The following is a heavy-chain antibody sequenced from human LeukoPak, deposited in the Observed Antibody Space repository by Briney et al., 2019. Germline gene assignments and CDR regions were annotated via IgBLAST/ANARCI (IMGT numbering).Heavy chain of an antibody. CDR2: ISSSGNT. CDR1: GFNFSRSA. CDR3: VKGRISEDGLDF. J-gene: IGHJ4*02. V-gene: IGHV3-23*01. D-gene: IGHD6-13*01. Sequence: GSLRISCAAPGFNFSRSAIAWVRQAPGKGLDWVSSISSSGNTYYADSVKGRFTISRDNSKNMLYLQMNSLRAEDTAVYYCVKGRISEDGLDFWGQGTLVTVSS.